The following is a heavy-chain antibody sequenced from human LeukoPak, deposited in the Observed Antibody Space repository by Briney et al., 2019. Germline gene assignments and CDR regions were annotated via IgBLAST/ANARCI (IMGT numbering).Heavy chain of an antibody. CDR1: GCSFSGHW. V-gene: IGHV5-51*01. Sequence: GESLRISCRGSGCSFSGHWIAWVRQMPGKGLEWMGVIFPRDSQTRYSPSFQGQVTISADKSISTAYLQWTGLRASDTAVYYCARHLLVGDAFDIWGQGTMVTVSS. J-gene: IGHJ3*02. CDR3: ARHLLVGDAFDI. CDR2: IFPRDSQT. D-gene: IGHD6-6*01.